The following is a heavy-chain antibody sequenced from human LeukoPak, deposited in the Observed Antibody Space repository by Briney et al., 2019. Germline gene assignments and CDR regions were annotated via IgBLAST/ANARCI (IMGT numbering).Heavy chain of an antibody. D-gene: IGHD6-19*01. J-gene: IGHJ2*01. CDR1: GGSISSYY. CDR3: ARVRIAVAGTGYWYFDL. V-gene: IGHV4-59*01. CDR2: IYYSGST. Sequence: SETLSLTCTVSGGSISSYYWSWIRQPPGKGLEWIGYIYYSGSTNYNPSLKSRVTISVDTSKNQFSLKLSSVTAADTAVYYCARVRIAVAGTGYWYFDLWGRGTLVTVSS.